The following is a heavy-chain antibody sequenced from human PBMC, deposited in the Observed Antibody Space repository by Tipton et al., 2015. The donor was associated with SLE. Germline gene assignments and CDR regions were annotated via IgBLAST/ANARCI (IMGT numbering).Heavy chain of an antibody. V-gene: IGHV4-34*01. D-gene: IGHD3-3*01. CDR2: MNHRGST. J-gene: IGHJ5*02. CDR3: ARRVTIFGVVTSGWFDP. Sequence: TLSLTCTVSGGSISSYYWSWIRQPPGKGLEWIGEMNHRGSTNYNPPLKSRVTISVDTSKNQFSLKLSSVTAADTAVYYCARRVTIFGVVTSGWFDPWGQGTLVTVSS. CDR1: GGSISSYY.